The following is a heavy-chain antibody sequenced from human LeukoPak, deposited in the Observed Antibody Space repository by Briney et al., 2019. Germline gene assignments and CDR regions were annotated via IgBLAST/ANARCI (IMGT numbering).Heavy chain of an antibody. V-gene: IGHV3-21*01. CDR3: ARLSGYSYGLLKQYYYYYYYMDV. Sequence: GGSLRLSCAASGFTFSSYSMNWVRQAPGKGLEWVSSISSSSSYIYYADSVKGRFTISRDNAKNSLYLQMNSLRAEDTAVYYCARLSGYSYGLLKQYYYYYYYMDVWGKGTTVTVSS. J-gene: IGHJ6*03. CDR2: ISSSSSYI. D-gene: IGHD5-18*01. CDR1: GFTFSSYS.